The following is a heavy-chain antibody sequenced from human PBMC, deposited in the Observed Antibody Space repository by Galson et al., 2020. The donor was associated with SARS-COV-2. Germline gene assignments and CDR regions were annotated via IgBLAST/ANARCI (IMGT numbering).Heavy chain of an antibody. CDR1: GFTFSSYA. D-gene: IGHD3-22*01. J-gene: IGHJ5*02. V-gene: IGHV3-30-3*01. Sequence: TGGSLRLSCAASGFTFSSYAMHWVRQAPGKGLEWVAVISYAGSNKYYADSVKGRFTISRDNSKNTLYLQMNSLRAEDTAVYYCARDQGGYYSPWGQGTLVTVSS. CDR2: ISYAGSNK. CDR3: ARDQGGYYSP.